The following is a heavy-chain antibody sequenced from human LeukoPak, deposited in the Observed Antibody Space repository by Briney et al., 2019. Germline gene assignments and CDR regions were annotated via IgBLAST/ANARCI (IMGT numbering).Heavy chain of an antibody. D-gene: IGHD6-13*01. CDR2: IYLGDSDS. CDR1: AYSFTTYW. CDR3: ARVYSNAFDI. J-gene: IGHJ3*02. Sequence: GGSLKISFQGSAYSFTTYWIAWVRQMPGKGLEWMGIIYLGDSDSRYSPSSQGQVTISADKSITTAYLQWSSLKASDTAMYYCARVYSNAFDIWGQGTMVTVSS. V-gene: IGHV5-51*01.